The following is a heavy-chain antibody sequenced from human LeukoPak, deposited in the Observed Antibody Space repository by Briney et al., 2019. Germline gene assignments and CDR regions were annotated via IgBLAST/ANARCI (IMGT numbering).Heavy chain of an antibody. Sequence: GGSLRLSCAASGFTFSNVWMSWVRQAPGKGLEWVAFIRYDGSNKYYADSVKGRFTISRDNSKNTLYLQMNSLRAEDTAVYYCAKDYAIAAADPWFWGGQGTLVTVSS. CDR2: IRYDGSNK. J-gene: IGHJ4*02. D-gene: IGHD6-13*01. CDR1: GFTFSNVW. V-gene: IGHV3-30*02. CDR3: AKDYAIAAADPWFW.